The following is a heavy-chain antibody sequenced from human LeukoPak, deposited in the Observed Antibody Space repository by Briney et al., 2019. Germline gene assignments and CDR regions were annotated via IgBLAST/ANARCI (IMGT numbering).Heavy chain of an antibody. J-gene: IGHJ4*02. CDR1: GGSISSSSYY. V-gene: IGHV4-39*07. CDR3: ARADGDYYFDY. D-gene: IGHD4-17*01. Sequence: PSETLSLTCTVSGGSISSSSYYWGWIRQPPGKGLEWIGSIYYSGSTYYNPSLKSRVTISVDTSKNQFSLKLSSVTAADTAVYYCARADGDYYFDYWGQGTLLTVSS. CDR2: IYYSGST.